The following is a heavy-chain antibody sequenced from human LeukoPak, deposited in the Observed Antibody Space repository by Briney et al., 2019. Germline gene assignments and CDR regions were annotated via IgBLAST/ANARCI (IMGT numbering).Heavy chain of an antibody. CDR2: VDPEDGET. CDR3: ATGLGYCSSTSCPDY. Sequence: ATVKISCKVSGYTFTDYYMHWVQQAPGKGLEWMGLVDPEDGETIYAEKFQGRVTTTADTSTDTAYMELSSLRSEDTAVYYCATGLGYCSSTSCPDYWGQGTLVTVSS. V-gene: IGHV1-69-2*01. D-gene: IGHD2-2*01. CDR1: GYTFTDYY. J-gene: IGHJ4*02.